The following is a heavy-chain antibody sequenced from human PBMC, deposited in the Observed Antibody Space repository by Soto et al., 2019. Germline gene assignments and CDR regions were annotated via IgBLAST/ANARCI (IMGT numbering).Heavy chain of an antibody. J-gene: IGHJ6*03. V-gene: IGHV4-34*01. CDR2: INHSGST. CDR1: GGSFSGYY. CDR3: ARGSGGSSYGEYYYYYMDV. D-gene: IGHD6-13*01. Sequence: TLSLTCAVYGGSFSGYYWSWIRQPPGKGLEWIGEINHSGSTNYNPSLKSRVTISVDTSKNQFSLKLSSVTAADTAVYYCARGSGGSSYGEYYYYYMDVWGKGTTVTVSS.